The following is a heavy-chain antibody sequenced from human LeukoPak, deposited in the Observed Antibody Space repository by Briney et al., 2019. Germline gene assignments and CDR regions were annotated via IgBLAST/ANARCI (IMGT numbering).Heavy chain of an antibody. Sequence: PSETLSLTCTISRGSISRYYWSWIRQPPGKGLEWIGNVYYSGSTNYNPSLKSRATISVDTSKNQFSLKLSSASAADTAVYYCAKSLSGSFYHAFDVWGQGTMVTVSS. D-gene: IGHD1-26*01. CDR3: AKSLSGSFYHAFDV. V-gene: IGHV4-59*01. CDR1: RGSISRYY. CDR2: VYYSGST. J-gene: IGHJ3*01.